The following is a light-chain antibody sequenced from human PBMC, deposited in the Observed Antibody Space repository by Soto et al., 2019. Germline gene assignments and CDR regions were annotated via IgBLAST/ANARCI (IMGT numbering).Light chain of an antibody. CDR1: SSNIGSNP. CDR3: AAWDDSLKGVV. V-gene: IGLV1-44*01. Sequence: QSVLTQPPSASGAPGQSVTISCSGSSSNIGSNPVNWYQHLPEMAPKLLIYNNDRRPSGVPDRFSGSKFGTSVSLAISGLQSEDAADYYCAAWDDSLKGVVFGGGTKLTVL. J-gene: IGLJ2*01. CDR2: NND.